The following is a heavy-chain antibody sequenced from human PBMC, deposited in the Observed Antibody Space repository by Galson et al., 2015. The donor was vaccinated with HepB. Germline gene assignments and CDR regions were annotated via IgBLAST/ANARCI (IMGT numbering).Heavy chain of an antibody. CDR1: GYSFSTYS. J-gene: IGHJ5*02. CDR3: ARGALVVVVVSTQNNWFGP. D-gene: IGHD2-15*01. CDR2: ISPYTGNP. V-gene: IGHV1-18*01. Sequence: SVKVSCKASGYSFSTYSITWVRQAPGQGLEWMGWISPYTGNPAYAQRFQGRVRLTTDTPTATAFMELRSLRSDDTAVYYCARGALVVVVVSTQNNWFGPWGQGTLVTVSS.